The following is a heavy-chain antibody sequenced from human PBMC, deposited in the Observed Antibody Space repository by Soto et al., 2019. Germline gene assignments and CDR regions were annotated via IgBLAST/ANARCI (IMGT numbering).Heavy chain of an antibody. D-gene: IGHD5-12*01. V-gene: IGHV3-7*05. CDR1: GFTFSSYW. Sequence: GGSLRLSCAASGFTFSSYWMSWVRQAPGKGLEWVANIKQDGSEKYYVDSVKGRFTISRDNAKNSLYLQMNSLRAEDTAVYYCARDRRGYSGYEPDWLDPWGQGTLVTVSS. J-gene: IGHJ5*02. CDR2: IKQDGSEK. CDR3: ARDRRGYSGYEPDWLDP.